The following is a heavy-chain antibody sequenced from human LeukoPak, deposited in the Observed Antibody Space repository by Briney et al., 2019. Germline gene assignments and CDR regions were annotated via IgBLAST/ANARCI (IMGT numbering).Heavy chain of an antibody. CDR1: GGSISSYY. Sequence: SETLSLTCSVSGGSISSYYWSWIRQPPGKGLEWIGYIYYGGSNNYNPSLKSRVTISVDKSTNKSSLNLSSVTAADTAVYYCARVASHSSRWTSYVQGFDPSGQGSLVTVSS. D-gene: IGHD6-13*01. CDR3: ARVASHSSRWTSYVQGFDP. J-gene: IGHJ5*02. CDR2: IYYGGSN. V-gene: IGHV4-59*01.